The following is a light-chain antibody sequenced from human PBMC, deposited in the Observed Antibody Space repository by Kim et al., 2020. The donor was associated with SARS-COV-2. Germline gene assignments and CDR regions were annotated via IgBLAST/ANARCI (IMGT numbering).Light chain of an antibody. CDR2: AAS. CDR3: QKYNSAPWT. Sequence: ASVEDRVTITCRARQDMANSLAWYQQKPGKVPQVLIYAASTLQSGVPSRFSGSGSGTEFTLTIGSLQTEDVAPYYCQKYNSAPWTFGPGTKVDIK. V-gene: IGKV1-27*01. J-gene: IGKJ1*01. CDR1: QDMANS.